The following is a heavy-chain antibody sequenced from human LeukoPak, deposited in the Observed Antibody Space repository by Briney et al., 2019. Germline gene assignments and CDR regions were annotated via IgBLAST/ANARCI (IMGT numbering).Heavy chain of an antibody. CDR3: ARGVVTAYAAFDS. J-gene: IGHJ4*02. CDR2: ISYDGSNK. V-gene: IGHV3-30*04. CDR1: GFTFSSYA. D-gene: IGHD2-21*02. Sequence: GGSLRLSCAASGFTFSSYAMHWVRQAPGNGLKWVAVISYDGSNKYYADSVKGRFTISRDNSKNTLDLQMTSLRTGDTAVYYCARGVVTAYAAFDSWGQGTLVTVSS.